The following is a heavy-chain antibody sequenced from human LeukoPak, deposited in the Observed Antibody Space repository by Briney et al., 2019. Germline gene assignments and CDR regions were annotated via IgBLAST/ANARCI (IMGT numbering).Heavy chain of an antibody. D-gene: IGHD6-19*01. V-gene: IGHV3-74*01. CDR1: GFTFSPVW. CDR3: AKDSSGWPNINWFDP. Sequence: GGSLGLSCAASGFTFSPVWMHWVRPAPGKGLMWVSHIINDGSYTTYADSVKGRFTISRDNAKNTVYLQMNSLRAEDTAVYYCAKDSSGWPNINWFDPWGQGTLVTVSS. J-gene: IGHJ5*02. CDR2: IINDGSYT.